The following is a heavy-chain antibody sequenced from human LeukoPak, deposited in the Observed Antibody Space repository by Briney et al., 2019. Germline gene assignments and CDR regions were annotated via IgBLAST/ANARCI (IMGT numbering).Heavy chain of an antibody. CDR3: VRARAGGLDY. V-gene: IGHV3-30*04. CDR1: GFTFRHYA. D-gene: IGHD3-16*01. Sequence: GGSLRLSCAASGFTFRHYAVHWVRQAPGRGLEWVAVLSFDGAHKYYAESVKGRFTISRDNSNNTLFLQMDSLRLEDTALYYCVRARAGGLDYWGQGTLVTVSS. CDR2: LSFDGAHK. J-gene: IGHJ4*02.